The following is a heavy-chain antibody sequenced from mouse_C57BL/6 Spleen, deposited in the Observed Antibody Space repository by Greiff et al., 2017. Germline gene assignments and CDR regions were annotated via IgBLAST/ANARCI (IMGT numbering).Heavy chain of an antibody. J-gene: IGHJ3*01. Sequence: QVPLQQSDAELVKPGASVKISCKVSGYTFTDPTLSCMNPRPEQGLDWILYIYPRAASTKSYEKFQCTATITADTCSNTAYLQLSSLTSEDTAIYYCARPLYYGSSYGCAYWGQGTLVTVSA. CDR2: IYPRAAST. CDR1: GYTFTDPT. CDR3: ARPLYYGSSYGCAY. V-gene: IGHV1-78*01. D-gene: IGHD1-1*01.